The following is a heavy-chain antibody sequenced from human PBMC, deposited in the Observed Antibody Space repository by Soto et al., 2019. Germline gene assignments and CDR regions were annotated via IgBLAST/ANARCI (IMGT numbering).Heavy chain of an antibody. D-gene: IGHD4-17*01. CDR2: IYYSGST. CDR3: ARYDYGDYEVGY. Sequence: SETLSLTCTVSGGSISSYYWSWIRQPPGKGLEWIGYIYYSGSTNYNTSLKSRVTISVDTSKNQFSLKLSSVTAADTAVYYCARYDYGDYEVGYWGQGTLVTVSS. CDR1: GGSISSYY. J-gene: IGHJ4*02. V-gene: IGHV4-59*01.